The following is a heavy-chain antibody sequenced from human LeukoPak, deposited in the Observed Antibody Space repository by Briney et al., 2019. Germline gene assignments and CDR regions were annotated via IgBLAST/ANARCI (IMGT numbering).Heavy chain of an antibody. CDR3: AKGSLGSWYFFDY. V-gene: IGHV3-23*01. Sequence: GGSLRLSCAASGLTFSKFAMSWVRQAPGKGPEWVSTISSSGGDTYYADSVKGRFTVSRDNSKNTLFLQMNSLRAEDTALYYCAKGSLGSWYFFDYWGQGTLVTVSS. J-gene: IGHJ4*02. D-gene: IGHD6-13*01. CDR2: ISSSGGDT. CDR1: GLTFSKFA.